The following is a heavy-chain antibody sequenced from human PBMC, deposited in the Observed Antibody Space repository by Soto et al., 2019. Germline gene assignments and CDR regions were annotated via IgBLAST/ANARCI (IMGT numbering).Heavy chain of an antibody. CDR3: ATMYYYDSSGYYWQTHAFDI. J-gene: IGHJ3*02. D-gene: IGHD3-22*01. Sequence: ASVKVSCKVSGYTLTELSMHWVRQAPGKGLEWMGGFDPEDGETIYAQKFQGRVTMTEDTSTDTAYMELSSLRSEDTAVYYCATMYYYDSSGYYWQTHAFDIWGQGTMVTVSS. V-gene: IGHV1-24*01. CDR1: GYTLTELS. CDR2: FDPEDGET.